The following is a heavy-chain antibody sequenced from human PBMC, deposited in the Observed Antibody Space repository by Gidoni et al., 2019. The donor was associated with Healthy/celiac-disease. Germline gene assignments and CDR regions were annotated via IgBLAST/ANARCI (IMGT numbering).Heavy chain of an antibody. CDR3: ARSEGSGRIYDFWSGYHLNHFDF. CDR1: GFTFSSYS. Sequence: EVQLVESGGGLVKPGGSLRLSWAASGFTFSSYSMNWVRQAPGKGLGGVFFICKNWCYIYHAASVKGPFTISRDNAKDSLELQINRPGDEGKGLYYWARSEGSGRIYDFWSGYHLNHFDFLGQGTLVTGSS. CDR2: ICKNWCYI. V-gene: IGHV3-21*01. J-gene: IGHJ4*02. D-gene: IGHD3-3*01.